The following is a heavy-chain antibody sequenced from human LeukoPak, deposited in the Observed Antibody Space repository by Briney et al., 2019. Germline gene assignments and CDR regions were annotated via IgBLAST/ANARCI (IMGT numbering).Heavy chain of an antibody. CDR1: GGXISSYY. V-gene: IGHV4-59*08. CDR2: IYYSGST. J-gene: IGHJ6*02. Sequence: SETLSLTCTVSGGXISSYYCSWIRQPPGKGLEWIGYIYYSGSTNYNPSLKSRVTISVDTSKNQFSLKLSSVTAADTAVYYCARLPVSGGPYGMDVWGQGTTVTVSS. D-gene: IGHD3-16*01. CDR3: ARLPVSGGPYGMDV.